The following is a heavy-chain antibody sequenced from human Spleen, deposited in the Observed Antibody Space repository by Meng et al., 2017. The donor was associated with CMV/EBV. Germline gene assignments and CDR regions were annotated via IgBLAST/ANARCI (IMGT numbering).Heavy chain of an antibody. V-gene: IGHV3-21*01. CDR1: GFAFRTYT. D-gene: IGHD3/OR15-3a*01. CDR2: ITTSGNHI. CDR3: ARVIDPGDFWTGYPPLGGMDV. Sequence: GGSLRLSCTASGFAFRTYTMNWVRQAPGKGLEWVSTITTSGNHIYYADSLTGRFTINRDDARNSLSLQMNNLRAEDTAVYYCARVIDPGDFWTGYPPLGGMDVWGQGTAVTVSS. J-gene: IGHJ6*02.